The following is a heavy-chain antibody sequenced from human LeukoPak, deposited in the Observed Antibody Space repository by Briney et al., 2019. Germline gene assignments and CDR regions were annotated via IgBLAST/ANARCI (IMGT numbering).Heavy chain of an antibody. CDR1: GYTFTGYY. V-gene: IGHV1-2*02. J-gene: IGHJ4*02. CDR2: INPNSGGT. Sequence: ASVKVSCKVSGYTFTGYYMHWVRQAPGQGLEWMGWINPNSGGTNYAQKFQGRVTMTRDTSISTAYMELSRLRSDDTAVYYCARTYGSGSYRRFDYWGQGTLVTVSS. CDR3: ARTYGSGSYRRFDY. D-gene: IGHD3-10*01.